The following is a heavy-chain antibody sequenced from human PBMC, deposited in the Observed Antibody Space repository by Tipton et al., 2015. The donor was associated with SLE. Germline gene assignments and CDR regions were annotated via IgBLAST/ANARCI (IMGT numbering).Heavy chain of an antibody. Sequence: LRLSCTVSGGSISSYYWSWIRQPPGKGLEWIGYIYYSGSTNYNPSLKSRVTISVDTSKNQFSLKLSSVTAADTAVHYCARRLWAFDIWGQGTMVTVSS. CDR1: GGSISSYY. CDR3: ARRLWAFDI. V-gene: IGHV4-59*08. CDR2: IYYSGST. D-gene: IGHD2-21*01. J-gene: IGHJ3*02.